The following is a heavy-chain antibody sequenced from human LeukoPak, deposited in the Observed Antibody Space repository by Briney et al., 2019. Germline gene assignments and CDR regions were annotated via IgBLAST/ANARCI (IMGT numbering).Heavy chain of an antibody. Sequence: GGSLRLSCAASGFTFSSYAMSWVRQAPGKGLEWVSAISGSGGSTYYADSVKGRFTISRDNSNNTLYLQMNSLRAEDTAVYYCAKERPYIGVVVAALGYGMDVWGQGTTVTVSS. CDR1: GFTFSSYA. CDR2: ISGSGGST. J-gene: IGHJ6*02. V-gene: IGHV3-23*01. D-gene: IGHD2-15*01. CDR3: AKERPYIGVVVAALGYGMDV.